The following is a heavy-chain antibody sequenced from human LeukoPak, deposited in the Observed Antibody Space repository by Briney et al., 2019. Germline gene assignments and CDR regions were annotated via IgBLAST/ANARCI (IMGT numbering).Heavy chain of an antibody. J-gene: IGHJ5*02. Sequence: SETLSLTCAVYGGSFSGYYWSWIRQPPGKGLEWIGVINHSGSTNYNPSLKSRVTISVDTSKNQFSLKLSSVTAADTAVYYCARESRQLVKARLRPGWFDPWGQGTLVTVSS. V-gene: IGHV4-34*01. CDR3: ARESRQLVKARLRPGWFDP. CDR2: INHSGST. D-gene: IGHD6-6*01. CDR1: GGSFSGYY.